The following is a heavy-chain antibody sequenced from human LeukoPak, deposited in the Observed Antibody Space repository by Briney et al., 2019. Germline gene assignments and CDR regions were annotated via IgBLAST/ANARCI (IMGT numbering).Heavy chain of an antibody. CDR1: GFTFNSYA. J-gene: IGHJ6*03. CDR2: ISGSGVNT. D-gene: IGHD1-7*01. Sequence: GGSLRLSCAASGFTFNSYAMSWVRQAPGKGLEWVSGISGSGVNTYYADSVKGRFTTSRDNSKNTLYLQMNSLRAEDTAVYYCAKLGGPYNWDYAGLNYMDVWGKGTTVTVSS. V-gene: IGHV3-23*01. CDR3: AKLGGPYNWDYAGLNYMDV.